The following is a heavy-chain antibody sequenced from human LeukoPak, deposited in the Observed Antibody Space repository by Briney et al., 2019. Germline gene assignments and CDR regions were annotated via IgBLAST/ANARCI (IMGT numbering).Heavy chain of an antibody. CDR1: GFMLSGFS. J-gene: IGHJ3*02. Sequence: GGSLRLSCAASGFMLSGFSMSWVRQTPGKGLEWVAKMTEYGTEIFYVDSVKGRFTISRDNAKNSLYLQMNSLRAEDTAVYYCARESPPQYSYDSSSYLGPMDAFDIWGQGTMVTVSS. CDR2: MTEYGTEI. D-gene: IGHD3-22*01. V-gene: IGHV3-7*01. CDR3: ARESPPQYSYDSSSYLGPMDAFDI.